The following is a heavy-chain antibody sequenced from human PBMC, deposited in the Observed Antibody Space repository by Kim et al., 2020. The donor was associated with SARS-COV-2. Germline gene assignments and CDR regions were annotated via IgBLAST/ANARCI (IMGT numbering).Heavy chain of an antibody. J-gene: IGHJ2*01. CDR2: ISRSGSTI. V-gene: IGHV3-11*01. CDR1: GFTFSDYY. Sequence: GGSLRLSCAASGFTFSDYYMSWIRQAPGKGLEWVSYISRSGSTIYYADSVKGRFTISRDNAKNSLSLQMNSLRAEDTAVYYCSRKGPDFWSGYSVPAVLDWHFDLWGRGTLVTVSS. D-gene: IGHD3-3*01. CDR3: SRKGPDFWSGYSVPAVLDWHFDL.